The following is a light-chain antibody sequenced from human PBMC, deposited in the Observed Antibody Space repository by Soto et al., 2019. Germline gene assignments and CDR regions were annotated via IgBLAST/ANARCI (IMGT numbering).Light chain of an antibody. CDR1: NSNIGKNS. Sequence: QAVLSQDPSVSGTPGQRVAMACSGGNSNIGKNSVNWYRQVPGTAPQLLIYSDTLRSFGIPDRFSASKSDTSASLAIGGLQSDDEALYFCAAWDDSLNGLVFGGGTQLTVL. CDR3: AAWDDSLNGLV. CDR2: SDT. V-gene: IGLV1-44*01. J-gene: IGLJ7*01.